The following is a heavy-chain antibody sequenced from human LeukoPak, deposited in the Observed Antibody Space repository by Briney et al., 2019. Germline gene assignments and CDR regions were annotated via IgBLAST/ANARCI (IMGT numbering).Heavy chain of an antibody. J-gene: IGHJ4*02. CDR2: IKQDGSEK. CDR1: GFTFSSYW. CDR3: ARAYYDFWSGYYNYFDY. V-gene: IGHV3-7*04. D-gene: IGHD3-3*01. Sequence: HSGGSLRLSCAASGFTFSSYWMSWVRQAPGKGLEWVANIKQDGSEKYYVDSVKGRFTISRDNAKNSLYLQMNSLRAEDTAVYYCARAYYDFWSGYYNYFDYWGQGTLVTVSS.